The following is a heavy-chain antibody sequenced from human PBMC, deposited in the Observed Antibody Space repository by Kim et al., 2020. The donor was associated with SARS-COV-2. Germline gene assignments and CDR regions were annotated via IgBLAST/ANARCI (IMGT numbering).Heavy chain of an antibody. J-gene: IGHJ4*02. D-gene: IGHD1-26*01. CDR3: ARLNGVGATRPFDY. V-gene: IGHV4-59*08. Sequence: NPPPKRRGTLSVDTSKNQFSLKPSSVTAADTAVYYCARLNGVGATRPFDYWGQGTLVTVSS.